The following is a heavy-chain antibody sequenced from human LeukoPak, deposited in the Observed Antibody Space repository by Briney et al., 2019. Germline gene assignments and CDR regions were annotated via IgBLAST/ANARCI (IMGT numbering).Heavy chain of an antibody. V-gene: IGHV4-38-2*02. CDR1: EYSISSGYY. J-gene: IGHJ4*02. CDR3: ARSITMVRGVITTFYYFDY. Sequence: SETLSLTCTVSEYSISSGYYWGWIRQPPGKGLEWIGSIYHSGSTYYNPSLKSRVTISVDTSKNQFSLKLSSVTAADTAVYYCARSITMVRGVITTFYYFDYWGQGTLVTVSS. CDR2: IYHSGST. D-gene: IGHD3-10*01.